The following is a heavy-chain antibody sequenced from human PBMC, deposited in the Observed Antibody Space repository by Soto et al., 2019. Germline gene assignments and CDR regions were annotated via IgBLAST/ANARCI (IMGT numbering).Heavy chain of an antibody. CDR1: GFTFSTYW. D-gene: IGHD6-19*01. J-gene: IGHJ4*02. Sequence: EVQLVESGGGLVQPGGSLRLSCAASGFTFSTYWMNWVRQAPGKGPEWVANIKQDGSEKHYVDSVNGRFTISRDNAKNSLHLQMNSLRADDTAVYYCAGGTGWFIVDWGQGTLVTVSS. CDR3: AGGTGWFIVD. CDR2: IKQDGSEK. V-gene: IGHV3-7*02.